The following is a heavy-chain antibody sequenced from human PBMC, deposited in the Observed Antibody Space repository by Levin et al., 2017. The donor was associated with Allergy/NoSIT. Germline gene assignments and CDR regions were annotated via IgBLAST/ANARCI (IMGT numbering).Heavy chain of an antibody. Sequence: GGSLRLSCAASGFTFSSYSMNWVRQAPGKGLEWVSSISSSSYYIYNADSVKDRFTISRDNAKNSLYLQMNSLRAEDTAVYFCARDSDTYCTDGICSQGPYYYGMDVWGQGTTVTVSS. D-gene: IGHD2-8*01. V-gene: IGHV3-21*01. J-gene: IGHJ6*02. CDR2: ISSSSYYI. CDR3: ARDSDTYCTDGICSQGPYYYGMDV. CDR1: GFTFSSYS.